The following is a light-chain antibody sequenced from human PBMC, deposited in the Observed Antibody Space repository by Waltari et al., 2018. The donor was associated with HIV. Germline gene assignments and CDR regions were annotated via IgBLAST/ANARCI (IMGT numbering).Light chain of an antibody. V-gene: IGKV1-5*03. J-gene: IGKJ2*01. CDR1: QSIGSW. CDR3: QHYSSSPYT. CDR2: KAS. Sequence: DILMTQSPSILSASVGDRVIITCRASQSIGSWLAWYQHKPGTAPKLLIYKASVLEGGVPSRFSGSGSGTEFTLNITNLQPDDFATYYCQHYSSSPYTFGQGTNLEIK.